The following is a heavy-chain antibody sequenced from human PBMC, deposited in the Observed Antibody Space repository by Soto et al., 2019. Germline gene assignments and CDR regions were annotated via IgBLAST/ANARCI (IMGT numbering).Heavy chain of an antibody. J-gene: IGHJ4*02. Sequence: EVQLVESGGGLVKPGGSLRLSCAASGFTFSNAWMSWVRQAPGKGLEWVGRIKSKADGGTTDYAAPVKGRFTISRDDSKNTLYLQMNSLRADDTAVYYCARGTSGYSFWGQGTLVTVSS. V-gene: IGHV3-15*01. CDR1: GFTFSNAW. CDR2: IKSKADGGTT. CDR3: ARGTSGYSF. D-gene: IGHD3-22*01.